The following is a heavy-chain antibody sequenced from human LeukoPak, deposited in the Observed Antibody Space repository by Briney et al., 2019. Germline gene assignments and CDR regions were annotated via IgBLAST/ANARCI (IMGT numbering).Heavy chain of an antibody. V-gene: IGHV3-23*01. CDR3: AKDHLVGVVPAAHFY. CDR2: ISGSGGST. D-gene: IGHD2-2*01. J-gene: IGHJ4*02. CDR1: GFTFSSYA. Sequence: GGSLRLSCAASGFTFSSYAMSWVRQAPGKGLEWVSAISGSGGSTYYADSVKGRFTISRDNSKNTLYLQMNSLRAEDTAVYYCAKDHLVGVVPAAHFYWGQGTLVTVSS.